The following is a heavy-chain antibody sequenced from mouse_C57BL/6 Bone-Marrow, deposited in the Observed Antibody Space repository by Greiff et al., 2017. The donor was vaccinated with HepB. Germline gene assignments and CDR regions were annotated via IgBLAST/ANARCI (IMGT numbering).Heavy chain of an antibody. CDR2: INPYNGGT. D-gene: IGHD2-4*01. CDR1: GSTFTDYY. V-gene: IGHV1-19*01. Sequence: EVQLQQSGPVLVKPGASVKMSCKASGSTFTDYYMNWVKQSNGTSLEWIGVINPYNGGTSYNQKFKGKATLTVDKSSSTAYMELNSLTSEYSAVYYCAYDYDVYFDYWGQGTTLTVSS. J-gene: IGHJ2*01. CDR3: AYDYDVYFDY.